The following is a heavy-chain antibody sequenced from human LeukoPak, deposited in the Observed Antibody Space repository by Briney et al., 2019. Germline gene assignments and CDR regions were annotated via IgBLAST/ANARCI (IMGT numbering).Heavy chain of an antibody. Sequence: SETLSLTCAVYGGSFSGYYWSWIRQPPGKGREWIGEINHSGSTNYNPSLKSRVTISVDTSKNQFSLKLSSVTAADTAVYYCAGTYYYDSSGYYSWFDPWGQGTLVTVSS. CDR1: GGSFSGYY. CDR3: AGTYYYDSSGYYSWFDP. J-gene: IGHJ5*02. D-gene: IGHD3-22*01. CDR2: INHSGST. V-gene: IGHV4-34*01.